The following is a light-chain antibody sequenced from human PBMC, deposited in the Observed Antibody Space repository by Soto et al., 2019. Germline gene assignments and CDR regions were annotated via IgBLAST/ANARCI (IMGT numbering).Light chain of an antibody. Sequence: QSALTQPASVSGAPGQSITISCTGTSSDVGVYNYVSWYQQHPGKAPKLMIYDVSNRPSGVSNRFSGSKSGNTASLTISGLQAEDEADYYCSSYTSSSTWVFGVGTKLTVL. V-gene: IGLV2-14*01. CDR3: SSYTSSSTWV. CDR1: SSDVGVYNY. CDR2: DVS. J-gene: IGLJ3*02.